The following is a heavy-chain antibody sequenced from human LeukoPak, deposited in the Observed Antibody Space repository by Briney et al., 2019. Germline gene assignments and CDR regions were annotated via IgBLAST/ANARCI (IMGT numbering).Heavy chain of an antibody. CDR3: ARDFRYQLLFYYYYYMDV. J-gene: IGHJ6*03. CDR2: INPNSGGT. Sequence: EASVKVSCKASGYTFTGYYMHWVRQAPGQGLEWMGWINPNSGGTSYAQKFQGRVTMTRDTSISTAYMELSRLRSDDTAVYYCARDFRYQLLFYYYYYMDVWGKGTTVTISS. CDR1: GYTFTGYY. D-gene: IGHD2-2*01. V-gene: IGHV1-2*02.